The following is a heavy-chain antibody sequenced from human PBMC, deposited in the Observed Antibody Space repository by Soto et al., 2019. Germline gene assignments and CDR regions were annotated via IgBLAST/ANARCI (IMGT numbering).Heavy chain of an antibody. CDR1: GFTFRSSW. V-gene: IGHV3-74*01. J-gene: IGHJ4*02. CDR3: ARGPTGWYGYDY. D-gene: IGHD6-19*01. CDR2: INSDATTK. Sequence: EVQLVESGGGLVQPGGSLRLSCVASGFTFRSSWMHWVRQAPGKGLVWVSRINSDATTKNYAEYEMGRFTIARDNAENTLYQQMDSLTAEDTAVYYCARGPTGWYGYDYWGQGTLLTVSS.